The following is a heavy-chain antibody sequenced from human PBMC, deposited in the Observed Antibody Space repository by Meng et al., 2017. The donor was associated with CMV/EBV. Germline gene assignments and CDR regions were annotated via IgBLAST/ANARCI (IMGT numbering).Heavy chain of an antibody. D-gene: IGHD1-14*01. J-gene: IGHJ4*02. CDR3: AKDNPELDY. Sequence: GESLKISCAASGFTFSSYAMGWVRQAPGKGLEWVSVIYSSGSSTYYADSVKGRFTISRDNSKNTLYLQMNSLRAEDTAVYYCAKDNPELDYWGQGTLVTVSS. CDR1: GFTFSSYA. CDR2: IYSSGSST. V-gene: IGHV3-23*03.